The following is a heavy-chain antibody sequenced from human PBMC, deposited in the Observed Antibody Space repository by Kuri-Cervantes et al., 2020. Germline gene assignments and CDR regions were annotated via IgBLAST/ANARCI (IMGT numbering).Heavy chain of an antibody. CDR2: IYHSGTT. Sequence: ESLKISCAVSGYSINSGYYWGWIRQPPGKGLEWIGSIYHSGTTYFHPSLKSRVTISVDTSKNQFSLKLSSVTAADTAVYYCARVSYCSGGSCYHLSYAFDIWGQGTMVTVSS. J-gene: IGHJ3*02. V-gene: IGHV4-38-2*01. CDR1: GYSINSGYY. D-gene: IGHD2-15*01. CDR3: ARVSYCSGGSCYHLSYAFDI.